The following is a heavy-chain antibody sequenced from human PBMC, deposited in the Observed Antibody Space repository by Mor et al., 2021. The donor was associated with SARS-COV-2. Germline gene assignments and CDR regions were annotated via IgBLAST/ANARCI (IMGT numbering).Heavy chain of an antibody. CDR1: SRYG. CDR2: ISSDGRNK. CDR3: SFFDH. Sequence: SRYGMHWVRQAPGKGLEWVAVISSDGRNKYYEDAVKGRFTISRDNSKNTLYLEMNSLRAEDTAVYYCSFFDHWGQGTLV. V-gene: IGHV3-30*03. J-gene: IGHJ4*02.